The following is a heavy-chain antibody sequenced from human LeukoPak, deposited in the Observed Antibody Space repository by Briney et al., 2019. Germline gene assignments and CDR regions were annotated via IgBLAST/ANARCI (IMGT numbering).Heavy chain of an antibody. D-gene: IGHD6-19*01. J-gene: IGHJ6*02. V-gene: IGHV1-18*01. CDR3: ARDRSYSSGWTPLYYYGMDV. CDR1: GYTFTSYG. Sequence: ASVKVSCKASGYTFTSYGISWVRQAPGQGLEWMGWISVYNGNTSSAQKLQGRVTMTTDTSTSTAYMELRSLRSDDTVVYYCARDRSYSSGWTPLYYYGMDVWGQGTTVTVSS. CDR2: ISVYNGNT.